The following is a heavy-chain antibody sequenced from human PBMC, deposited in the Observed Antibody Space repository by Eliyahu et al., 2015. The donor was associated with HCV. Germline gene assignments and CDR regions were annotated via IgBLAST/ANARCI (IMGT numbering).Heavy chain of an antibody. CDR1: GFTXSXYA. CDR2: ISGSGGST. CDR3: AKEWGSGSYFKYYXDY. V-gene: IGHV3-23*01. J-gene: IGHJ4*02. D-gene: IGHD3-10*01. Sequence: VQLLESGGGLVQPGGSLRLSXAASGFTXSXYAMSWVRXATGKGLEWXSAISGSGGSTYYADSVKGRFTISRDNSKNTLYLQMNSLRAEDTAVYYCAKEWGSGSYFKYYXDYWGQGTLVTVSS.